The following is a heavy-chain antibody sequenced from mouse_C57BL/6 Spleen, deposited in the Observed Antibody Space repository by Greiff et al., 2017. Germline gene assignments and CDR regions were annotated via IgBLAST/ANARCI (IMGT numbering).Heavy chain of an antibody. CDR1: GYTFTSYW. CDR3: ASLYDGYYRFAY. V-gene: IGHV1-59*01. CDR2: IDPSDSYT. J-gene: IGHJ3*01. Sequence: QVQLQQPGAELVRPGTSVKLSCKASGYTFTSYWMHWVKQRPGQGLEWIGVIDPSDSYTNYNQKFKGKATLTVDTSSSTAYMQLSSLTSEDSAVYYCASLYDGYYRFAYWGQGTLVTVSA. D-gene: IGHD2-3*01.